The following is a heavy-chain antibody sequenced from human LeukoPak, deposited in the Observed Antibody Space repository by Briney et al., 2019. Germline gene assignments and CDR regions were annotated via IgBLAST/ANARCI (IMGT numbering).Heavy chain of an antibody. CDR3: ARRRGGFLEWLLVTYYFDY. Sequence: PSETLSLTCAVYGGSFSGYYWSWIRQPPGKGLEWLGEINHSGSTNYNPSLKSRVTISVDTSKNQFSLKLSSVTAADTAVYYCARRRGGFLEWLLVTYYFDYWGQGTLVTVSS. J-gene: IGHJ4*02. V-gene: IGHV4-34*01. D-gene: IGHD3-3*01. CDR2: INHSGST. CDR1: GGSFSGYY.